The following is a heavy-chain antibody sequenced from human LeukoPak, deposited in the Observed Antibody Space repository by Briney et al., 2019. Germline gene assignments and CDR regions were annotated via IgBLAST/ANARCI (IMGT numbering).Heavy chain of an antibody. CDR1: GFTFSSYS. Sequence: RGSLRLSCAASGFTFSSYSMTWVRQAPGKGLEWVSSISSSSSYIYYADSVKGRFTISRDNAKNSLYLQMNSLRAEDTAVYYCARDYDILTGYPSGMDVWGQGTTVTVSS. CDR2: ISSSSSYI. J-gene: IGHJ6*02. V-gene: IGHV3-21*01. D-gene: IGHD3-9*01. CDR3: ARDYDILTGYPSGMDV.